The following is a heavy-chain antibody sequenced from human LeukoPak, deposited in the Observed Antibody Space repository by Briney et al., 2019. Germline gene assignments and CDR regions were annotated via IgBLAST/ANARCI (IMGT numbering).Heavy chain of an antibody. J-gene: IGHJ6*03. CDR3: ARDRRNWISYYMDV. CDR1: GYTFTSYG. V-gene: IGHV1-18*01. Sequence: ASVKVSCKASGYTFTSYGISWVRQAPGQGLEWMGWISAYNGNTNYAQKLQGRVTMTTDTSTSTAYMELRSLRSGDTAVYYCARDRRNWISYYMDVWGKGTTVTVSS. CDR2: ISAYNGNT. D-gene: IGHD1-1*01.